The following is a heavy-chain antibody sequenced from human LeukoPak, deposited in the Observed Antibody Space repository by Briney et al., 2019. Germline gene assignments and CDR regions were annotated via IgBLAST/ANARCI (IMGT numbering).Heavy chain of an antibody. J-gene: IGHJ4*02. CDR3: ARVGYCSGGSCGIFVDY. CDR1: GGSISSGGYY. V-gene: IGHV4-31*03. CDR2: IYYSGST. D-gene: IGHD2-15*01. Sequence: SETLSLTCTVSGGSISSGGYYWSWIRQHPGTGLEWIGYIYYSGSTYYNPSLKSRVTISVDTSKNQFSLKLSPVTAADTAVYYCARVGYCSGGSCGIFVDYWGQGTLVTVSS.